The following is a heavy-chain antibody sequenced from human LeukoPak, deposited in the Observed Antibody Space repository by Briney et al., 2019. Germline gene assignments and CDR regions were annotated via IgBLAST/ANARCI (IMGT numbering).Heavy chain of an antibody. CDR2: IYPGDSDT. Sequence: GESLKISCKGSGYSFTSYWIGWVRQMPGKGLGWMGIIYPGDSDTRYSPSFQGQVTISADKSISTAYLQWSSLKASDTAMYYCARRRYYGSGSYYNGYNWFDPWGQGTLVTVSS. CDR1: GYSFTSYW. V-gene: IGHV5-51*01. CDR3: ARRRYYGSGSYYNGYNWFDP. D-gene: IGHD3-10*01. J-gene: IGHJ5*02.